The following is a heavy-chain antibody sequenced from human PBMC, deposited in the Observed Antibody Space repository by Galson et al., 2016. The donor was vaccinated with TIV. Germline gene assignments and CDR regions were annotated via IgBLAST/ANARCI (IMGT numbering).Heavy chain of an antibody. CDR3: ARANWGSRDVFDV. V-gene: IGHV4-59*01. D-gene: IGHD7-27*01. Sequence: SETLSLTCFVSGGSLYSYYWSWIRQPPGKGLEWIGYFYYRGATNYNPSLRSRVSISEDTSKNQFSLRLKSVTAADTAVYYCARANWGSRDVFDVWGQGTMIIVSS. J-gene: IGHJ3*01. CDR2: FYYRGAT. CDR1: GGSLYSYY.